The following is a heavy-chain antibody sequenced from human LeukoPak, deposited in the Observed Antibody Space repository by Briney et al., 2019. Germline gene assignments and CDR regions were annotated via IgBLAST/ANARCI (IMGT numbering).Heavy chain of an antibody. CDR3: ARGDQPGADWYFDL. D-gene: IGHD2-2*01. J-gene: IGHJ2*01. V-gene: IGHV4-59*12. CDR1: GGSISGYY. CDR2: SYYSGST. Sequence: SETLSLTCTVSGGSISGYYWCWTRHPPGKGQEWMGNSYYSGSTNYNPSLKSRVTISVDTSKNQFSLKLSSVTAAETAVYYCARGDQPGADWYFDLWGGGSLVTVSS.